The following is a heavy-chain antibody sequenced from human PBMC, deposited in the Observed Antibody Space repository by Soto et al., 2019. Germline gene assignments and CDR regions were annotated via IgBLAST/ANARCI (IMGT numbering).Heavy chain of an antibody. CDR1: GITFSDHY. Sequence: GSLRLSCEASGITFSDHYMTWIRQAPGKGLEWISYISGTAGTIYYADSVKGRFTISRDNAKNSLFLQLTSLTAEDTAVYYCARAPYYGSGTYYYYALDVWGQGTTV. CDR3: ARAPYYGSGTYYYYALDV. V-gene: IGHV3-11*01. D-gene: IGHD3-10*01. J-gene: IGHJ6*02. CDR2: ISGTAGTI.